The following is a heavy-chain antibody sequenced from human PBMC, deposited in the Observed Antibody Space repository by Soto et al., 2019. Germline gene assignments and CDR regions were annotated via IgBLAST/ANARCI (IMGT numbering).Heavy chain of an antibody. CDR1: GYTFTAYY. CDR3: ARLPHPGLYYYGMDA. Sequence: ASVKVSCKASGYTFTAYYIHWVRQAPGQGLEWVGWINPRNGATNYALKFQGRVTMTRDTSISTAYMELSRLRSDDTALYYCARLPHPGLYYYGMDAWGQGTRVTVSS. V-gene: IGHV1-2*02. J-gene: IGHJ6*02. CDR2: INPRNGAT.